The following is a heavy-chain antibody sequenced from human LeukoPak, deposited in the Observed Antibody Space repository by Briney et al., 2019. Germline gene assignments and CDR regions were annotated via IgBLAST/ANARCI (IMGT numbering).Heavy chain of an antibody. CDR1: GGSISSYY. CDR3: ARRYCSSTSCYEDAFDI. Sequence: SETLSLTCTVSGGSISSYYWSWIRQPPGKGLEWIGYIYYSGSTNYNPSLKGRVTISVDTSKNQFSLKLSSVTAADTAVYYCARRYCSSTSCYEDAFDIWGQGTMVTVSS. CDR2: IYYSGST. J-gene: IGHJ3*02. D-gene: IGHD2-2*01. V-gene: IGHV4-59*01.